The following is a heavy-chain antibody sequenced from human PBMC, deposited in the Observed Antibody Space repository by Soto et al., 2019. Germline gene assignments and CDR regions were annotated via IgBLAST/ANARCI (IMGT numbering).Heavy chain of an antibody. V-gene: IGHV4-34*01. D-gene: IGHD3-9*01. CDR1: GGSFSGYY. CDR3: ARGPHYDILTGLSPMDV. J-gene: IGHJ6*03. Sequence: SETLSLTCAVNGGSFSGYYWSWIRQPPGKGLEWIGEINHSGSTNYNPSLKSRVTISVDTSKNQFSLKLSSVTAADTAVYYCARGPHYDILTGLSPMDVWGKGTTVTVSS. CDR2: INHSGST.